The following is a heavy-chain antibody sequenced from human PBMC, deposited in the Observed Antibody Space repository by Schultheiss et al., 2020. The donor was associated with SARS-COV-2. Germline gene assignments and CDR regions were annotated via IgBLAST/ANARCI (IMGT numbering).Heavy chain of an antibody. CDR1: GGSISSYY. CDR2: IHKSGST. D-gene: IGHD5-24*01. CDR3: GRQERSEGD. J-gene: IGHJ4*02. Sequence: SETLSLTCTVSGGSISSYYWSWIRQPPVKGLEWVGFIHKSGSTYYNPALQSRVTVSVDTSANQFSLRLYSVTAADTAVYYCGRQERSEGDWGPGTLVTVSS. V-gene: IGHV4-59*04.